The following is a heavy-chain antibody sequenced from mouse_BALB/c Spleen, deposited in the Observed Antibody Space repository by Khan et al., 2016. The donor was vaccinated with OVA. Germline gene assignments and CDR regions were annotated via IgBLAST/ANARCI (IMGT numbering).Heavy chain of an antibody. CDR1: GFTFSTYA. CDR3: ARSPYGNFAY. V-gene: IGHV5-9-3*01. Sequence: EVELVESGGGLVKPGGSLKLSCAASGFTFSTYAMSWVRQTPEKRLEWVATISSDGDCTYYPDNVTGRFTISRDNAKNTLYLQMSSLRSEDTAMYYCARSPYGNFAYWGQGTLVTVSA. CDR2: ISSDGDCT. D-gene: IGHD2-1*01. J-gene: IGHJ3*01.